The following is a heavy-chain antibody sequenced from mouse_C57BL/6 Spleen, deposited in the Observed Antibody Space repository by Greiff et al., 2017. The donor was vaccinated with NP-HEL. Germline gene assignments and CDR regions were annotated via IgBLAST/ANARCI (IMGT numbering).Heavy chain of an antibody. CDR1: GYTFTSYW. Sequence: QVQLQQPGAELVMPGASVKLSCKASGYTFTSYWMHWVKQRPGQGLEWIGEIDPSDSYTNYNQKFKGKSTLTVDKSSITAYMQRSSLTSEDAAVYYCARRGNYDYYAMDYWGQGTSVTVAS. J-gene: IGHJ4*01. V-gene: IGHV1-69*01. CDR3: ARRGNYDYYAMDY. CDR2: IDPSDSYT. D-gene: IGHD2-1*01.